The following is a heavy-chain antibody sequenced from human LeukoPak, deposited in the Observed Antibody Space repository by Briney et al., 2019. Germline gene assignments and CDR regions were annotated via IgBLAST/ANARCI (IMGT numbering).Heavy chain of an antibody. Sequence: PSETLSLTRTVSLGSISSYYWSAIGQPPGKGLEWIGYIYYSGSTNYNPSLKSRVTISVDTCKNQFSLKLSSVTAADTAVYYCARGGAGIFGVVSSWFDPWGQGTLVTVSS. D-gene: IGHD3-3*01. V-gene: IGHV4-59*01. CDR1: LGSISSYY. J-gene: IGHJ5*02. CDR3: ARGGAGIFGVVSSWFDP. CDR2: IYYSGST.